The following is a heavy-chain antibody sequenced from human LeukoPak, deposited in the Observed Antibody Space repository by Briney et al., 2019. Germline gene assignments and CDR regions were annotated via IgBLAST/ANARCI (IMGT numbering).Heavy chain of an antibody. J-gene: IGHJ4*02. D-gene: IGHD5-24*01. Sequence: PGASVKVSCKASGYTFTSYYMHWVRQAPGQGLEWMGIINPSGGSTSYAQKSQGRVTMTRDTSTSTVYMELSSLRSEDTAVYYCARDPRRDGYLDYWGQGTLVTVSS. CDR3: ARDPRRDGYLDY. CDR2: INPSGGST. V-gene: IGHV1-46*01. CDR1: GYTFTSYY.